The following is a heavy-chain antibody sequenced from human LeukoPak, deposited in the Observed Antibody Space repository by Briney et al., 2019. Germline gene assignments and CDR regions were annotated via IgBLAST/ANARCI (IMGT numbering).Heavy chain of an antibody. J-gene: IGHJ4*02. CDR3: AKDSGGIVGATFDY. D-gene: IGHD1-26*01. CDR2: IIGSGGST. V-gene: IGHV3-23*01. Sequence: GGSLRLSCTASGFTFSSYAMSWVRQAPGKGLEWVSGIIGSGGSTYYADSVKGRFTISRDNSKNTLYLQMNSLRAEDTAVYYCAKDSGGIVGATFDYWGQGTLVTVSS. CDR1: GFTFSSYA.